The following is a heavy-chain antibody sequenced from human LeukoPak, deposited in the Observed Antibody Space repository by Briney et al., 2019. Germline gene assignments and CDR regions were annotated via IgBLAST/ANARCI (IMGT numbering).Heavy chain of an antibody. V-gene: IGHV4-39*07. CDR3: AKDDKNWNYDR. J-gene: IGHJ5*02. Sequence: SETLSLTRSVSGDSIGSIGHNWAWFRQPPGKRPEWIGSISYIGLTFFNPSLKSRVTISSDTSKNVLSLTMTSVTAADTALYFCAKDDKNWNYDRWGQGTLVSVSS. D-gene: IGHD1-7*01. CDR2: ISYIGLT. CDR1: GDSIGSIGHN.